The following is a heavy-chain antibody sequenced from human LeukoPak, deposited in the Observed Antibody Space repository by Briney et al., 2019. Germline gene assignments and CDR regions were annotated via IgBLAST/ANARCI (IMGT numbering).Heavy chain of an antibody. V-gene: IGHV3-21*01. Sequence: GGSLRLSCAASGFTFSSYSMNWVRQAPGKGPEWVSSISSSSSYIYYADSVKGRFTISRDNAKNSLYLQMNSLGAEDTAVYYCARAKAAAGTGYFDYWGQGTLVTVSS. J-gene: IGHJ4*02. CDR1: GFTFSSYS. CDR3: ARAKAAAGTGYFDY. CDR2: ISSSSSYI. D-gene: IGHD6-13*01.